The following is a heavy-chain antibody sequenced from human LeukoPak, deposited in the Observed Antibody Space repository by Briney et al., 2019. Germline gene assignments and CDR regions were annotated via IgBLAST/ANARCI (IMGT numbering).Heavy chain of an antibody. J-gene: IGHJ3*02. CDR3: ARIGSAALRYFDWLLGGAFDI. V-gene: IGHV4-39*01. CDR2: IYYSGNT. D-gene: IGHD3-9*01. Sequence: SETLSLTCTVSGVSISSSNSYWGWIRQPPGKGLEWIGSIYYSGNTYYNASLKSRVTISVDTSKNQFSLKLSSVTAADTAVYYCARIGSAALRYFDWLLGGAFDIWGQGTMVTVSS. CDR1: GVSISSSNSY.